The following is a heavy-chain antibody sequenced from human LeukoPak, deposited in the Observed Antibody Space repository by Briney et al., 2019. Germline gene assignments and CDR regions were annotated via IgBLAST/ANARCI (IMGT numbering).Heavy chain of an antibody. V-gene: IGHV3-21*01. J-gene: IGHJ5*02. CDR1: GFTFSSYS. D-gene: IGHD2-2*01. Sequence: PGGSLRLSCAASGFTFSSYSMNWVRQAPGKGLEWVSSISSSSSYIYYADSVKGRFTISRDNAKNSLYLQMNSLRAEDTAVYYCARETGYRSSTSCLPWFDPWGQGTLVTVSS. CDR2: ISSSSSYI. CDR3: ARETGYRSSTSCLPWFDP.